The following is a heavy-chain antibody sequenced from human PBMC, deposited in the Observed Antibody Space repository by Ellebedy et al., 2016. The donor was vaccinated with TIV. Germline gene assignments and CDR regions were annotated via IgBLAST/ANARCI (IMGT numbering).Heavy chain of an antibody. CDR1: GFTFSSYS. CDR3: ARTTVRAFDI. V-gene: IGHV3-21*01. D-gene: IGHD4-17*01. CDR2: ISSSSSYI. Sequence: GGSLRLXXAASGFTFSSYSMNWVRQAPGKGLEWVSSISSSSSYIYYADSVKGRFTISRDNAKNSLYLQMNSLRAEDTAVYYCARTTVRAFDIWGQGTMVTVSS. J-gene: IGHJ3*02.